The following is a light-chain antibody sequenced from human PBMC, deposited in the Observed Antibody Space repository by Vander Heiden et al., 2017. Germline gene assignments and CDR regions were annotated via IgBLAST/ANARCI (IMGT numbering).Light chain of an antibody. Sequence: SVLTQPPSASATPGQRVTISCSGINSNIGSNYVYWYQQLPGTAPKLLIYRNIQRPSGVPDRFSGSKSGTSASLAISGLRSEDEADYYCAAWDDSLSGRVVFGGGTKLTVL. CDR2: RNI. CDR1: NSNIGSNY. CDR3: AAWDDSLSGRVV. V-gene: IGLV1-47*01. J-gene: IGLJ2*01.